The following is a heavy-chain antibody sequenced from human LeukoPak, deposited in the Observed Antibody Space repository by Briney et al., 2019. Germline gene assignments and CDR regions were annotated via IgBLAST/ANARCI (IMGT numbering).Heavy chain of an antibody. D-gene: IGHD2-15*01. V-gene: IGHV3-23*01. CDR2: ISGSGGIT. CDR3: AARPGEVAVPFDY. Sequence: GGSLRLSCAASGFTFSAFAMTWVRQAPGKGLEWVSLISGSGGITYYADSVNGRFTISRDNSKNTLYLQMHSLRAEDTAVYYCAARPGEVAVPFDYWGQGTLVTVSS. CDR1: GFTFSAFA. J-gene: IGHJ4*02.